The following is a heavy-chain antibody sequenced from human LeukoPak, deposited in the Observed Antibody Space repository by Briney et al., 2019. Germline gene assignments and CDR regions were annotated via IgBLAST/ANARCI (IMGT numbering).Heavy chain of an antibody. CDR1: GFTFSTYG. CDR3: AKAGYSSGWLLYYFDY. V-gene: IGHV3-23*01. D-gene: IGHD6-19*01. CDR2: ISGSGGST. J-gene: IGHJ4*02. Sequence: GGSLRLSCAASGFTFSTYGMSWVRQGPGKGLEWVSAISGSGGSTYYADSVKGRFTISRDNSKNTLYLQMNSLRAEDTAVYYCAKAGYSSGWLLYYFDYWGQGTLVTVSS.